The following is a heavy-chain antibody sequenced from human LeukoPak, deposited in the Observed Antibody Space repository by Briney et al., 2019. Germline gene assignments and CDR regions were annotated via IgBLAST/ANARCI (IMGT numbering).Heavy chain of an antibody. CDR1: GFTFSNHA. Sequence: GGSQRLSCVASGFTFSNHAMTWVRQAPGKGLEWVSAISADAVDTFYAPSVKGRFTISRDNSKNTLYLQINSLRAEDTAIYYCAKDYCSSTSCPQKDWGQGTLVTVSS. CDR3: AKDYCSSTSCPQKD. V-gene: IGHV3-23*01. CDR2: ISADAVDT. D-gene: IGHD2-2*01. J-gene: IGHJ4*02.